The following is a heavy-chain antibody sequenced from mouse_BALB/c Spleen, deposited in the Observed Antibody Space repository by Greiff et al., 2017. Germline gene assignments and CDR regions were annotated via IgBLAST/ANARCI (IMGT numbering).Heavy chain of an antibody. CDR2: ISYSGST. D-gene: IGHD2-4*01. CDR3: ARYGDYDYDGFAY. Sequence: EVKLVESGPGLVKPSQSLSLTCTVTGYSITSDYAWNWIRQFPGNKLEWMGYISYSGSTSYNPSLKSRISITRDTSKNQFFLQLNSVTTEDTATYYCARYGDYDYDGFAYWGQGTLVTVSA. J-gene: IGHJ3*01. CDR1: GYSITSDYA. V-gene: IGHV3-2*02.